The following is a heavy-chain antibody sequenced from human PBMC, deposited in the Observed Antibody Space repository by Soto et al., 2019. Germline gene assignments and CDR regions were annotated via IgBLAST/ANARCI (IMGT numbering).Heavy chain of an antibody. Sequence: ASVKVSCKTSGYTFTSYGISWVRQAPGQGLEWMGWITTDKGKTTYAQKFQGRVTMTTDTSTSTAYMEMRSLRSEDTAVYYCATGVGATNFDYWGQGTLVTVSS. J-gene: IGHJ4*02. D-gene: IGHD1-26*01. CDR2: ITTDKGKT. CDR3: ATGVGATNFDY. V-gene: IGHV1-18*01. CDR1: GYTFTSYG.